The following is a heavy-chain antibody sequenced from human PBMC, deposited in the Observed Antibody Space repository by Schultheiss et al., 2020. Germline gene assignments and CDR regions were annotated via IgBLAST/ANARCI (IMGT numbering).Heavy chain of an antibody. D-gene: IGHD3-10*01. V-gene: IGHV4-61*01. CDR3: ARHEWFGESAQDY. CDR1: GGSISSGSYY. J-gene: IGHJ4*02. CDR2: IYYSGST. Sequence: SETLSLTCTVSGGSISSGSYYWSWIRQPPGKGLEWIGSIYYSGSTKYNPSLKSRVTISVDTSKNQFSLKLSSVTAADTAVYYCARHEWFGESAQDYWGQGTLVTVSS.